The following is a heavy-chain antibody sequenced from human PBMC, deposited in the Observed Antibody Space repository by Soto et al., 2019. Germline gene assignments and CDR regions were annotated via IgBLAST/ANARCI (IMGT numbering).Heavy chain of an antibody. CDR3: VKVSTFYDILTGYYSTNFFDP. CDR2: ISSDGDIT. J-gene: IGHJ5*02. D-gene: IGHD3-9*01. Sequence: LRLSCSASGFTFSEYSMHWVRQAPGKGLQYVSTISSDGDITYYADSVKGRFTISRDNSKNTLYLQMNSLRPEDTAVYYCVKVSTFYDILTGYYSTNFFDPWGQGTLVTVSS. CDR1: GFTFSEYS. V-gene: IGHV3-64D*06.